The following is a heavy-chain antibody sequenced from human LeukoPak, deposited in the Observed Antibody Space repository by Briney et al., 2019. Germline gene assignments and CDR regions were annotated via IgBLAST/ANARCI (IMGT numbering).Heavy chain of an antibody. J-gene: IGHJ5*02. CDR1: GYSISSGYY. D-gene: IGHD6-13*01. CDR3: ARRGSSWYYFWFDP. Sequence: SETLSLTCTVSGYSISSGYYWSWIRQPPGKGLEWIGEINHSGSTNYNPSLKSRVTISVDTSKNQFSLKLSSVTAADTAVYYCARRGSSWYYFWFDPWGQGTLVTVSS. CDR2: INHSGST. V-gene: IGHV4-38-2*02.